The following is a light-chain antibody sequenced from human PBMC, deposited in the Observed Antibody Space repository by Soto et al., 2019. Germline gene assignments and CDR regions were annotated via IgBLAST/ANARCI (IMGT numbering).Light chain of an antibody. J-gene: IGKJ1*01. Sequence: VFTQYPATLSLSPGERATPSCRASQSVSSSLAWYQQKPGQAPRLLIYDASNRATGIPARFSGSGSGTDFTLTISSLEPEDFAIYYCQQRGSWPWTFGQGTKVDI. CDR1: QSVSSS. V-gene: IGKV3-11*01. CDR2: DAS. CDR3: QQRGSWPWT.